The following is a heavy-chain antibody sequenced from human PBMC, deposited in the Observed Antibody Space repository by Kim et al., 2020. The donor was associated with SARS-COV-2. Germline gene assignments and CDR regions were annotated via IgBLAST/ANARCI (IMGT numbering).Heavy chain of an antibody. CDR2: ISYDGSNK. J-gene: IGHJ6*02. D-gene: IGHD6-19*01. CDR3: ARDPPPPIIAVAGAYYYYGMDV. CDR1: GFTFSSYG. Sequence: GGSLRLSCAASGFTFSSYGMHWVRQAPGKGLEWVAVISYDGSNKYYADSVKGRFTISRDNSKNTLYLQMNSLRAEDTAVYYCARDPPPPIIAVAGAYYYYGMDVWGQGTTVTVSS. V-gene: IGHV3-33*05.